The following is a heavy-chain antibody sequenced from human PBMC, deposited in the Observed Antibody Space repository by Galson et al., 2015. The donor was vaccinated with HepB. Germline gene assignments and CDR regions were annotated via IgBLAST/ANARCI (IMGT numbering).Heavy chain of an antibody. V-gene: IGHV3-30*04. CDR3: AWRGELLLRGAFDI. CDR2: ISYDGSNK. D-gene: IGHD1-26*01. CDR1: GFTFGSYA. J-gene: IGHJ3*02. Sequence: SLRLSCAASGFTFGSYAMHWVRQAPGKGLEWVAVISYDGSNKYYADSVKGRFTISRDNSKNTLYLQMNSLRAEDTAVYYCAWRGELLLRGAFDIWGQGTMVTVSS.